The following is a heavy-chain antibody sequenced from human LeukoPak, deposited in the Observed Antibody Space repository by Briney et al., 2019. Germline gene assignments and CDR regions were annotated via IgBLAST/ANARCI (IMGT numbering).Heavy chain of an antibody. D-gene: IGHD2-2*01. V-gene: IGHV1-69*05. CDR1: GGTFSSYP. CDR2: IIPIFGTA. CDR3: ARDGGGCSSTSCSMGDAFDI. Sequence: SVKVSCKASGGTFSSYPISWVRQAPGQGLEWMGGIIPIFGTANYAQKFRGRVTITTDESTSTAYMGLSSLRSEDTAVYYCARDGGGCSSTSCSMGDAFDIWGQGTMVTVSS. J-gene: IGHJ3*02.